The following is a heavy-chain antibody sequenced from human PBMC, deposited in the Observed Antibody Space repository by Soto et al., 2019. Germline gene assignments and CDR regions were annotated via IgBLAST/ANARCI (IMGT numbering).Heavy chain of an antibody. J-gene: IGHJ6*02. CDR3: AREGPAPYYYYGMDV. V-gene: IGHV1-18*01. Sequence: QVQLVQSRGEVKKPGASVKVSCKTSGYSFTTYGISWVRQAPGQGLEWMGWISGYNGNTNYAQNLQGRVTMTTDTSTITAYMELRSLRSDDTAVYYCAREGPAPYYYYGMDVWGQGSTVTVSS. CDR2: ISGYNGNT. CDR1: GYSFTTYG.